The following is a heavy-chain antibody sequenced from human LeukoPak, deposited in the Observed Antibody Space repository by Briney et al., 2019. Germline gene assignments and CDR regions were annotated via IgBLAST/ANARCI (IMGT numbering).Heavy chain of an antibody. D-gene: IGHD1-1*01. CDR2: INQDGSDT. CDR3: ATYNWNYDVDY. J-gene: IGHJ4*02. Sequence: GGSLRLSCAASGFTFSHYWIYWVRQAPGKGLVWVSGINQDGSDTRHADFVKGRFTISRDNAKNTLYLQMTSLRPEDTAVYYCATYNWNYDVDYWGQGTLVTVSS. CDR1: GFTFSHYW. V-gene: IGHV3-74*01.